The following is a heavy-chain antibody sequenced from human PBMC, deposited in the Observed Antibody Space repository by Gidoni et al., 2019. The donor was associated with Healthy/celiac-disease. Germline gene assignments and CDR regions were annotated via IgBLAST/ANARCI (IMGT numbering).Heavy chain of an antibody. J-gene: IGHJ4*02. Sequence: EVQLVESGGGLVKPGGSLRLSCAAAGFTFSSYSMNWVRQAPGKGLEWVSSISSSSSYIYYADSVKDRFTISIDNAKHSLYLHMNSLRAEDTAVYYCARDRGSTYYFDYWGQGTLVTVSS. CDR1: GFTFSSYS. CDR3: ARDRGSTYYFDY. CDR2: ISSSSSYI. V-gene: IGHV3-21*01. D-gene: IGHD3-10*01.